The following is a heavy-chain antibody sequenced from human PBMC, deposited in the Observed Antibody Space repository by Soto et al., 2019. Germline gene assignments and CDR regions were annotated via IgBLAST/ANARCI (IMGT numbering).Heavy chain of an antibody. CDR3: ARDTAMPHSILYGMDV. V-gene: IGHV1-69*13. Sequence: ASVKVSCKASGGTFSSYAISWVRQAPGQGLEWMGGIIPIFGTANYAQKFQGRVTITADESTSTAYMELSSLRSEDTAVYYCARDTAMPHSILYGMDVWGQGTTVTVSS. CDR2: IIPIFGTA. D-gene: IGHD5-18*01. CDR1: GGTFSSYA. J-gene: IGHJ6*02.